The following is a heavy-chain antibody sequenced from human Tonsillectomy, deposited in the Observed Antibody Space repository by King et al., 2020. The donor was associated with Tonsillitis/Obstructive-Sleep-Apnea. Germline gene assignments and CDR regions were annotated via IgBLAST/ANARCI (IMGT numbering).Heavy chain of an antibody. D-gene: IGHD6-19*01. Sequence: VQLVESGGGVVQPGRSLRLSCAASGFKFSSYALHWVRQAPGKGEWVAFISYDGSNKYYADSVKGRFTISRDNSKNTLYLQMNSLRAEDTAVYYCARSIQGWHYFDYWGQGTLVTVSS. CDR1: GFKFSSYA. CDR2: ISYDGSNK. CDR3: ARSIQGWHYFDY. V-gene: IGHV3-30*01. J-gene: IGHJ4*02.